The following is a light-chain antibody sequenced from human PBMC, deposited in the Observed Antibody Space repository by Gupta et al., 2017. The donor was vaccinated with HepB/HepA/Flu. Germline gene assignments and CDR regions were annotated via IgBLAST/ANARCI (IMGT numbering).Light chain of an antibody. Sequence: QSVLTQPPSASGTPGQRVTISCSGGSSNIETNYVYWYQQFPGTAPKLLIYWNSQRPSGVPDRFSGSKSGTSAFLAISGLRSEDEANYYCASWDDSLSGPVFGGGTMVTVL. CDR1: SSNIETNY. J-gene: IGLJ2*01. V-gene: IGLV1-47*01. CDR2: WNS. CDR3: ASWDDSLSGPV.